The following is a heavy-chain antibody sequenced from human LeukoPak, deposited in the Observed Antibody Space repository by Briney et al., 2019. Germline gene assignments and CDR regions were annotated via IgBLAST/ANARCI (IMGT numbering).Heavy chain of an antibody. V-gene: IGHV1-2*02. CDR2: INPDSGGA. CDR3: ARDLDDSSGDDY. D-gene: IGHD3-22*01. Sequence: RASVKVSCKTSGFTFTGYYIHWVRQAPGQGFEWIGWINPDSGGADYAQKFQGRVTMTRDTPISTVYMELNSLKSDDTAVYYCARDLDDSSGDDYWGQGTLVTVSS. CDR1: GFTFTGYY. J-gene: IGHJ4*02.